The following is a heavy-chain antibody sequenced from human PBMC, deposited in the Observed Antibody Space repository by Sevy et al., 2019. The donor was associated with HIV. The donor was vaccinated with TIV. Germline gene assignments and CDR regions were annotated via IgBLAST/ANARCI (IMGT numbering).Heavy chain of an antibody. V-gene: IGHV3-30*18. J-gene: IGHJ4*02. CDR3: AKELALLWFGELLGPFDY. D-gene: IGHD3-10*01. Sequence: GGCLRLSCAASGFTFSSYGMHWVRQAPGKGLEWVAVISYDGSNKYYADSVKGRFTISRDNSKNTLYLQMNSLRAEDTAVYYCAKELALLWFGELLGPFDYWGQGTLVTVSS. CDR2: ISYDGSNK. CDR1: GFTFSSYG.